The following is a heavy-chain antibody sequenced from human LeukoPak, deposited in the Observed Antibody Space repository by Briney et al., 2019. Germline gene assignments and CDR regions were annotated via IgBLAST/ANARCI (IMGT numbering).Heavy chain of an antibody. Sequence: GESLKISCAASGFAFSIYAMSWVRQAPGKGLEWVSSITSSGTGTFYADSVKGRFTISRDNSENTLYLQMNSLRAEDTAVYYCAKDRPNYYDSSGHYYRRNGDYWGQGALVTVSS. D-gene: IGHD3-22*01. CDR2: ITSSGTGT. CDR3: AKDRPNYYDSSGHYYRRNGDY. V-gene: IGHV3-23*01. CDR1: GFAFSIYA. J-gene: IGHJ4*02.